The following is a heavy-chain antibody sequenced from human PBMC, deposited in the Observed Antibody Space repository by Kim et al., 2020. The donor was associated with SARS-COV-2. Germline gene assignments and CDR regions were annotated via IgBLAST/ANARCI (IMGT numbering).Heavy chain of an antibody. CDR2: ITAGGGAP. V-gene: IGHV3-23*01. J-gene: IGHJ4*02. Sequence: GGSLRLSCAASGFTFSNYAMSWVRQAPGEGLEWVSCITAGGGAPYYADSVKGRFTISRDNAKSTLYLQMNSLRVEDTAVYYCAKGRDGLNFVYWCQRT. CDR3: AKGRDGLNFVY. D-gene: IGHD2-21*02. CDR1: GFTFSNYA.